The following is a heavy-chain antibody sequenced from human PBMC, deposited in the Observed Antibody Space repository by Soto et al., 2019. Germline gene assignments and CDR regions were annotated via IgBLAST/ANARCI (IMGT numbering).Heavy chain of an antibody. CDR2: ISYDGSNK. CDR3: ARDLHQPMEITMVLGVSFDY. V-gene: IGHV3-30-3*01. D-gene: IGHD3-10*01. J-gene: IGHJ4*02. CDR1: GFTFSSYA. Sequence: GGSLRLSCAASGFTFSSYAMHWVRQAPGKGLEWVAVISYDGSNKYYADSVKGRFTISRDNSKNTLYLQMNSLRAEDTAVYYCARDLHQPMEITMVLGVSFDYWGQGTLVTVSS.